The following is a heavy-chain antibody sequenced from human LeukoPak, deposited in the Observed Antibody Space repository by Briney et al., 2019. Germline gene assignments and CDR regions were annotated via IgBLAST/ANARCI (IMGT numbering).Heavy chain of an antibody. CDR1: GYRFTSYW. D-gene: IGHD1-1*01. V-gene: IGHV5-51*01. CDR2: IYPGDCDT. CDR3: ARHSAQRAWNDGSDY. J-gene: IGHJ4*02. Sequence: GESLQISCQGSGYRFTSYWIGWVRPMPGKGVGWMGIIYPGDCDTRYSPSFQGQVTISADKSISTAYLQWSSLKASDTAMYYCARHSAQRAWNDGSDYWGQGTLVTVSS.